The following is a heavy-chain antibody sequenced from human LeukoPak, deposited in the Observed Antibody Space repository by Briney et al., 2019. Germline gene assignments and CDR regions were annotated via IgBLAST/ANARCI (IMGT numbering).Heavy chain of an antibody. CDR2: ISSSGSTI. CDR3: AKERYLLDY. D-gene: IGHD2-15*01. Sequence: GGSLRLSCAASGFTFSDYYMSWIRQAPGKGLEWVSYISSSGSTIFYADSVKGRFTISRDNAKNTLYLQMNSLRPEDTAVYYCAKERYLLDYWGQGTRVTVSS. CDR1: GFTFSDYY. V-gene: IGHV3-11*04. J-gene: IGHJ4*02.